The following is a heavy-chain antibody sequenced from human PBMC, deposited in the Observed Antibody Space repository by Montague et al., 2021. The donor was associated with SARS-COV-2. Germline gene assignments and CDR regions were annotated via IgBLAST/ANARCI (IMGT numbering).Heavy chain of an antibody. CDR2: VHYTGST. V-gene: IGHV4-59*01. Sequence: SETLSLTCEVSGGSIGSYYWSWIRQSPGKGLEWIGYVHYTGSTKYYPSLKTRVTLSLDTPKKHCSLKRKSVTAADTAVYYCARAQNTCFIANCVNYLEVWGLGALVTVSS. CDR1: GGSIGSYY. J-gene: IGHJ4*02. CDR3: ARAQNTCFIANCVNYLEV. D-gene: IGHD1-1*01.